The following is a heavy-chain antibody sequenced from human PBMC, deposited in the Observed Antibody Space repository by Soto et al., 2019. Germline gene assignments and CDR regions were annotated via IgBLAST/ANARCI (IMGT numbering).Heavy chain of an antibody. J-gene: IGHJ6*02. D-gene: IGHD3-16*02. Sequence: GGSLRLSCAASGFTFSSYGMHWVRQAPGKGLEWVSFISDDGSNKYYGDSVKVRFTMSRDNAKNRLYLQMNSRRAEDTAVYYCEKEGYDYVWASYRYTTRGDEYYGMDXWGQWTRVTVSX. CDR1: GFTFSSYG. V-gene: IGHV3-30*18. CDR2: ISDDGSNK. CDR3: EKEGYDYVWASYRYTTRGDEYYGMDX.